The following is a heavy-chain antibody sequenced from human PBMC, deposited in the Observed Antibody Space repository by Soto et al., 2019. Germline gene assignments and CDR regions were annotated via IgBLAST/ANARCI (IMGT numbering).Heavy chain of an antibody. CDR3: ARQRGELIVVPAAIMDY. D-gene: IGHD2-2*01. V-gene: IGHV4-39*01. Sequence: PSETLSLTCTVSGGSISSSSYYWGWIRQPPGKGLEWIGSIYYSGSTYYNPSLKSRVTISVDTSKNQFSLKLSSVTAADTAVYYCARQRGELIVVPAAIMDYWGQGTLVTVSS. CDR2: IYYSGST. J-gene: IGHJ4*02. CDR1: GGSISSSSYY.